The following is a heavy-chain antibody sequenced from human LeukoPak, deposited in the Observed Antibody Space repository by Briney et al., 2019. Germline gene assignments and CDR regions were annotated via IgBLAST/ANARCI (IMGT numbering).Heavy chain of an antibody. CDR1: GFPFSNYK. J-gene: IGHJ4*02. CDR3: AREVGSNGAFDY. D-gene: IGHD1-26*01. V-gene: IGHV3-21*01. Sequence: GGSLRLSCAASGFPFSNYKMNWVRQAPGKGLEGVSSITSSSGYIYYADSVKGRFTISRDNAKTSLYLQMNSLRADDTAVYSCAREVGSNGAFDYWGPGTLVTVSS. CDR2: ITSSSGYI.